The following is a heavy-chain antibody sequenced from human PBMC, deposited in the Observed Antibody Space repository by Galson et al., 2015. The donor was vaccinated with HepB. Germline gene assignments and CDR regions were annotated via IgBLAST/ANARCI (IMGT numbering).Heavy chain of an antibody. CDR2: ISYDGSNK. CDR1: GFTFSSYA. J-gene: IGHJ4*02. CDR3: AKDWARPPFDY. V-gene: IGHV3-30-3*01. Sequence: SLRLSCAASGFTFSSYAMHWVRQAPGKGLEWVAVISYDGSNKYYADSVKGRFTISRDNSKNTLYLQMNSLRAEDTAVYYCAKDWARPPFDYWGQGTLVTVSS. D-gene: IGHD3-16*01.